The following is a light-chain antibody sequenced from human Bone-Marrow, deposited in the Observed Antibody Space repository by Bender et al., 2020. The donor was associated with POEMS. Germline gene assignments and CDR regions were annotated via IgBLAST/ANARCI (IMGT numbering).Light chain of an antibody. CDR2: EVH. V-gene: IGLV2-23*02. CDR3: CSYAGTGTSS. J-gene: IGLJ3*02. Sequence: QSALTQPASVSGSPGQSITISCTGTTNDVGGYNLVSWYQQHPGKAPKLMIYEVHKRPSGVSDRFSGSKSGYTASLTISGLQAEDEADYYCCSYAGTGTSSFGGGTKLTVL. CDR1: TNDVGGYNL.